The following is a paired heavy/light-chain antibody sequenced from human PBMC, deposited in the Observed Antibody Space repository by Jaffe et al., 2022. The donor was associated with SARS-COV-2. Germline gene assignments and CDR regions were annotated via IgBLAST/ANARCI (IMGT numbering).Heavy chain of an antibody. J-gene: IGHJ6*02. D-gene: IGHD6-13*01. Sequence: QVQLVESGGGLVKPGGSLRLSCAASGFTFSDYYMSWIRQAPGKGLEWVSYISSSSSYTNYADSVKGRFTISRDNAKNSLYLQMNSLRAEDTAVYYCARERYSSSWYDYYYYYGMDVWGQGTTVTVSS. CDR1: GFTFSDYY. CDR2: ISSSSSYT. CDR3: ARERYSSSWYDYYYYYGMDV. V-gene: IGHV3-11*06.
Light chain of an antibody. V-gene: IGKV3-15*01. CDR2: GAS. Sequence: EIVMTQSPATLSVSPGERATLSCRASQSVSSNLAWYQQKPGQAPRLLIYGASTRATGIPARFSGSGSGTEFTLTISSLQSEDFAVYYCQQYNNWPEGTFGGGTKVEIK. CDR3: QQYNNWPEGT. J-gene: IGKJ4*01. CDR1: QSVSSN.